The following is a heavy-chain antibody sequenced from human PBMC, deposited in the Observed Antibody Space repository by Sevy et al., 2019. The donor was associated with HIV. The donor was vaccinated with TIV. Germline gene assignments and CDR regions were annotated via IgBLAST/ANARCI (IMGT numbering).Heavy chain of an antibody. V-gene: IGHV1-2*06. CDR3: ARDGGGGTTNSGMDV. Sequence: ASVKVSCMASGYTFTGDYLHWVRQAPGQGLEWMGRVYPNSGGTNYAQKFQGRVTMTRDTSISTAYMELNRLTSDDTAVYYCARDGGGGTTNSGMDVWGQGTTVTVSS. D-gene: IGHD1-7*01. CDR1: GYTFTGDY. J-gene: IGHJ6*02. CDR2: VYPNSGGT.